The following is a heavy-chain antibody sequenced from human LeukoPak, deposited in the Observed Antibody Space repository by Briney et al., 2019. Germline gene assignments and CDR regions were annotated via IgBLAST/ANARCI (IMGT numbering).Heavy chain of an antibody. CDR3: ATCEGFWSGYPSVYYYYMDV. J-gene: IGHJ6*03. Sequence: ASVEVSCKASGYTFTSYYMHWVRQAPGQGLEWMGIINPSGGSTSYAQKFQGRVTITADKSTSTAYMELSSLRSEDTAVYYCATCEGFWSGYPSVYYYYMDVWGKGTTVTVSS. CDR2: INPSGGST. D-gene: IGHD3-3*01. CDR1: GYTFTSYY. V-gene: IGHV1-46*01.